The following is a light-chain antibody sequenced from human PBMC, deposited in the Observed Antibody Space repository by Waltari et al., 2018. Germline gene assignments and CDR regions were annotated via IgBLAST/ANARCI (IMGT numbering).Light chain of an antibody. J-gene: IGKJ1*01. V-gene: IGKV1-NL1*01. Sequence: DIQMTQSPSSLSASVGDRVTITCRASQGISNSLAWYQQKPGKAPKLLLYAASRLESGGPSMFSGRGSGTDYTLTISSLQPEDFATYYCQQYYSTPWTFGQGTKVEIK. CDR1: QGISNS. CDR2: AAS. CDR3: QQYYSTPWT.